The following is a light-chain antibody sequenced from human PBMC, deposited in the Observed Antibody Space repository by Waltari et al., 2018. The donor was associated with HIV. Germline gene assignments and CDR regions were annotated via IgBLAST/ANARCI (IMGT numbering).Light chain of an antibody. CDR3: CSYAGSTNWV. CDR1: SSDVGTYNL. Sequence: QSALTQPASVSGSPGQSITISCTGTSSDVGTYNLVSWYQQRPGKAPKLIISEVSQRPEGVSNHFSGSKSANTASLTISGLQAEDEADYYCCSYAGSTNWVFGGGTKLTVL. V-gene: IGLV2-23*02. CDR2: EVS. J-gene: IGLJ3*02.